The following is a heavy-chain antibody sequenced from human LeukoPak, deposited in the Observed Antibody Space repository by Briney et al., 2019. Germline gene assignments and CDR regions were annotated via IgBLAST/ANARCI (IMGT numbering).Heavy chain of an antibody. CDR2: IIPILGIA. CDR1: GGTFSSYA. D-gene: IGHD3-16*02. Sequence: SVKVSCKASGGTFSSYAISWVRQAPGQGLEWMGTIIPILGIANYAQKFQGRVTITADQSTSTAYMELSSLRSEDTAVYYCARDRLRLGELSGESYNWFDPWGQGTLVTVSS. J-gene: IGHJ5*02. V-gene: IGHV1-69*04. CDR3: ARDRLRLGELSGESYNWFDP.